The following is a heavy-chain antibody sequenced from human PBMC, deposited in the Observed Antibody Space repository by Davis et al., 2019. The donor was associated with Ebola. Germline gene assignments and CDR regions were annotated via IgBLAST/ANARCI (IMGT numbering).Heavy chain of an antibody. CDR3: ARGWLRGGMDV. J-gene: IGHJ6*02. D-gene: IGHD5-18*01. V-gene: IGHV6-1*01. Sequence: PSETLSLTCALSGASVSSAGWNWIRQPPLRGLEWLGRTYYKSKWYNDYAVSVKSRITINPDTSKNQFSLQLNSVTPEDTALYYCARGWLRGGMDVWGEGTTVTV. CDR1: GASVSSAG. CDR2: TYYKSKWYN.